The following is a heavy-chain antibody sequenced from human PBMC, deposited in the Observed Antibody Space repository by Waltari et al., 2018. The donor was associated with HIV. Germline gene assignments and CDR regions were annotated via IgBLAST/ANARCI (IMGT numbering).Heavy chain of an antibody. V-gene: IGHV3-21*01. CDR3: ARGDYCSYVGCPYYFDH. D-gene: IGHD2-8*01. CDR2: IGTTAIYT. Sequence: EVYLVASGGGVVKPGGSLRLSCAAYGFTFSSSSFDGARQAPGTGLAWVSSIGTTAIYTYYADSVRGRFSISKDSAKNTVFLQMNSLRVEDTAVYYCARGDYCSYVGCPYYFDHWGHGVLVTVSS. J-gene: IGHJ4*01. CDR1: GFTFSSSS.